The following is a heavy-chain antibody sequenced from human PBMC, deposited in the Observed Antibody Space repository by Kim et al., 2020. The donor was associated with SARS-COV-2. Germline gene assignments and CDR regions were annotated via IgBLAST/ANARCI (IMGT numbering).Heavy chain of an antibody. J-gene: IGHJ3*02. CDR2: IYYSGST. CDR3: AREGYYDSSGYYQHDAFD. Sequence: SETLSLTCIVSGGSISSYYWSWIRQPPGKGLEWIGYIYYSGSTNYNPSLKSRVTISIDTSKNQFSLKLISVTAADTAVYYCAREGYYDSSGYYQHDAFD. D-gene: IGHD3-22*01. V-gene: IGHV4-59*01. CDR1: GGSISSYY.